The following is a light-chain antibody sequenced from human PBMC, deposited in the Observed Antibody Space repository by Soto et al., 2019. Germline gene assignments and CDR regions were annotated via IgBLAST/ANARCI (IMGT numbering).Light chain of an antibody. V-gene: IGLV2-8*01. CDR1: SSDVGGYNY. J-gene: IGLJ1*01. Sequence: QSALTQPPSASGSPGQSVTISCTGTSSDVGGYNYVSWYQQHPGKAPKLMIYEVSRRPSGVPGRFSGSKSGTSASLAITGLQAEDEADYYCQSYDSGLSGYVFGTGTKVTVL. CDR3: QSYDSGLSGYV. CDR2: EVS.